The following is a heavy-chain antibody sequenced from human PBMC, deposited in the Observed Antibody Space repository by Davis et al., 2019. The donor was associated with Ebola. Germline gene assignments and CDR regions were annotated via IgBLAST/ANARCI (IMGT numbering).Heavy chain of an antibody. CDR2: FDPEDGET. Sequence: ASVKVSCKVSGYTLTELSMHWVRQTPGKGLEWMGGFDPEDGETIYAQKFQGRVTMTEDTSTDTAYMELSSLRSEDTAVYYCARGRIRIIVGATRGQYNWFDPWGQGTLVTVSS. CDR3: ARGRIRIIVGATRGQYNWFDP. V-gene: IGHV1-24*01. D-gene: IGHD1-26*01. J-gene: IGHJ5*02. CDR1: GYTLTELS.